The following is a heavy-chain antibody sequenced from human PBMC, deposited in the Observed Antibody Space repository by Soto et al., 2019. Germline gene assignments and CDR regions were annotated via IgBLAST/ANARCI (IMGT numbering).Heavy chain of an antibody. V-gene: IGHV3-72*01. D-gene: IGHD3-10*01. Sequence: EVQLVESGGGLVQPGGSLRLSCAASGFTFSDHYMDWVRQAPGKGLEWVGRTRNKANSYTTEYAASVKGRFTIPRDYSKNALYLQMNSLKTEDTAVYYCVYGSGSYPHGMDVWGQGTTVTVSS. CDR2: TRNKANSYTT. J-gene: IGHJ6*02. CDR1: GFTFSDHY. CDR3: VYGSGSYPHGMDV.